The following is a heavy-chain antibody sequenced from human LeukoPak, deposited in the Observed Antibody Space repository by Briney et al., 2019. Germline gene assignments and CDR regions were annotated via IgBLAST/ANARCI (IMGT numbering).Heavy chain of an antibody. D-gene: IGHD4-23*01. V-gene: IGHV1-24*01. CDR3: AIRLPHDYGGNGNAFDI. Sequence: ASVKVSCKVSAYTLTELSMHWVRQAPGKGLEWMGGFDPEDGETIYAQKFQGRVTMTEDTSTDTAYMELSSLRSEDTAVYYCAIRLPHDYGGNGNAFDIWGQGTMVTVSS. J-gene: IGHJ3*02. CDR1: AYTLTELS. CDR2: FDPEDGET.